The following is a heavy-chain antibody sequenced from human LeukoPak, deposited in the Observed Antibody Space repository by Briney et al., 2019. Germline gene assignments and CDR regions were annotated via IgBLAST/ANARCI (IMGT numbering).Heavy chain of an antibody. D-gene: IGHD2-2*01. Sequence: ASVKVSCKASGYPFNSYGINWVRQATGHGLEWMGWINPNSGSTDSAQKFQGRVTMTANTSISTAYMELNNLRSEDTAVYYCARLVGCGSTNCYSPDNWFDPWGQGTLVTVSS. CDR1: GYPFNSYG. V-gene: IGHV1-8*01. J-gene: IGHJ5*02. CDR3: ARLVGCGSTNCYSPDNWFDP. CDR2: INPNSGST.